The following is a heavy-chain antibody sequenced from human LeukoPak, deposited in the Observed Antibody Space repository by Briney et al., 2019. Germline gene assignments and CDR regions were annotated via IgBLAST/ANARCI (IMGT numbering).Heavy chain of an antibody. CDR1: GGPLNTYV. J-gene: IGHJ4*02. D-gene: IGHD3-9*01. V-gene: IGHV1-69*06. CDR3: TMGPTASLGRPFER. CDR2: IIPLFGAP. Sequence: ASVKVSCKASGGPLNTYVIDWVRQAPGHGLEWMGRIIPLFGAPSYAQRFRGNVTISADKSTDTTYMELTRLTSEDTAVYYCTMGPTASLGRPFERWGQGTLVTVSS.